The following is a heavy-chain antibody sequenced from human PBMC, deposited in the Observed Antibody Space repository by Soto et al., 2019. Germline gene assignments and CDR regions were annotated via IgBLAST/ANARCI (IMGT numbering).Heavy chain of an antibody. J-gene: IGHJ3*02. CDR2: IYSGGST. CDR3: ARALRFLEWLSTPHDAFDI. Sequence: PGGSLKRSCAASGFSVSSNYMSWVRQAPGKGLEWVSVIYSGGSTYYADSVKGRFTISRDNSKNTLYLQMNSLRAEDTAVYYCARALRFLEWLSTPHDAFDIWGQGTMVTVSS. CDR1: GFSVSSNY. D-gene: IGHD3-3*01. V-gene: IGHV3-53*01.